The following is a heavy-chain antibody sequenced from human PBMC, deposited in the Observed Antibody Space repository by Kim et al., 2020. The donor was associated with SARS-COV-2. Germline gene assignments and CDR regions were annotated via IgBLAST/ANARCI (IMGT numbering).Heavy chain of an antibody. V-gene: IGHV3-33*06. D-gene: IGHD3-10*01. CDR3: AKQGTAYYYGSGSYYNV. CDR2: IWYDGSNK. CDR1: GFTFSSYD. Sequence: GGSLRLSCAASGFTFSSYDMHWVRQAPGKGLEWVAVIWYDGSNKYYEDSVKGRFTISRDNSENTLFLQLSSLRAEDTAVYYCAKQGTAYYYGSGSYYNVWGQGTLVTVSS. J-gene: IGHJ4*02.